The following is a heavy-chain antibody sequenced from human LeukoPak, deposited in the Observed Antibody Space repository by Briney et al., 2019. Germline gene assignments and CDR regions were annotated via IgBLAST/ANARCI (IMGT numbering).Heavy chain of an antibody. J-gene: IGHJ4*02. V-gene: IGHV4-34*01. Sequence: SETLSHTCAVYGGSFSGYYWSWIRQPPGKGLEWIGEINHSGSTNYNPSLKSRVTISVDTSKNQFSLKLSSVTAADTAVYYCARIDIAVASYYFDYWGQGTLVTVSS. CDR1: GGSFSGYY. CDR2: INHSGST. D-gene: IGHD6-19*01. CDR3: ARIDIAVASYYFDY.